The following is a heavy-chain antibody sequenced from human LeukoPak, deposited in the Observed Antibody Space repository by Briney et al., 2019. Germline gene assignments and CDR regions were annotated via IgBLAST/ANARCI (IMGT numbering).Heavy chain of an antibody. CDR1: SGPISTYD. D-gene: IGHD6-19*01. Sequence: PSETLSLTCTVSSGPISTYDWSWIRQPPGRGLEWIGYIYYSGSTNYNPSLKSRVTISVDTSKNQFSLKLTSVTAADTAVYYCARTKAVAGTYYFDYWGQGTLVTVS. CDR2: IYYSGST. J-gene: IGHJ4*02. CDR3: ARTKAVAGTYYFDY. V-gene: IGHV4-59*01.